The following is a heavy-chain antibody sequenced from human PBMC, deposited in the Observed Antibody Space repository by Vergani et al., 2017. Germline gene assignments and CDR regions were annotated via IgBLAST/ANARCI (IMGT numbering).Heavy chain of an antibody. CDR3: ARDFGANGGQGLVRARYYYGMDV. V-gene: IGHV4-30-2*01. D-gene: IGHD6-19*01. J-gene: IGHJ6*02. Sequence: QLQLQESGSGLVKPSQTLSLTCAVPGGSISSGGYSWSWIRQPPGTGLEWIGYIYHSGSTYYNPSLKSRVTITVDTSKHLFSRKLSSVTAADTAVYYCARDFGANGGQGLVRARYYYGMDVWGQGTTVTVSS. CDR1: GGSISSGGYS. CDR2: IYHSGST.